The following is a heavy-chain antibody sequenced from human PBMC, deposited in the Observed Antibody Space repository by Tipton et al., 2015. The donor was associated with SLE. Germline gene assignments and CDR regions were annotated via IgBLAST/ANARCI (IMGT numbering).Heavy chain of an antibody. Sequence: TLSLTCTVSGGSISSGSYYWSWIRQPAGKGLEWIGYIYTSGSTNYNPSLKSRVTISVDTSKNQFSLKLSSVTAADTAVYYCARDQGPRSSWYYFDYWGQGTLVTVSS. D-gene: IGHD6-13*01. CDR2: IYTSGST. J-gene: IGHJ4*02. CDR3: ARDQGPRSSWYYFDY. V-gene: IGHV4-61*09. CDR1: GGSISSGSYY.